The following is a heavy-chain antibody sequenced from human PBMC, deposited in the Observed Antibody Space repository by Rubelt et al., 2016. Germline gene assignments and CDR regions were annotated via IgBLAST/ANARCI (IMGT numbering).Heavy chain of an antibody. CDR2: ISSSSSYI. Sequence: EVQLVESGGDLVKPGGSLRLSCAASGFTFSSYSMNWVRQAPGKGLEWVSSISSSSSYIYYADSVKGRFTISRDNAKNSLYLQMNNLRAEDTAVNYCARHSGTTSDAFDIWGQGTMVTVSS. J-gene: IGHJ3*02. CDR3: ARHSGTTSDAFDI. CDR1: GFTFSSYS. D-gene: IGHD1-14*01. V-gene: IGHV3-21*01.